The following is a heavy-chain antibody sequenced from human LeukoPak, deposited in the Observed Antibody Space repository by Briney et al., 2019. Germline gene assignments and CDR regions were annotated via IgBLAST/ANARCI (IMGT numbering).Heavy chain of an antibody. CDR3: ARDRKPYYYDSSGPHGVDY. V-gene: IGHV3-30-3*01. D-gene: IGHD3-22*01. CDR2: ISYDGSNK. Sequence: PGGSLRLSCAASGFTFSSYAMHWVRQAPGKGLEWVAVISYDGSNKYYADSVKGRFTISRDNSKNTLYLQMNSLRAEDTAVYYCARDRKPYYYDSSGPHGVDYWGQGTLVTVSS. CDR1: GFTFSSYA. J-gene: IGHJ4*02.